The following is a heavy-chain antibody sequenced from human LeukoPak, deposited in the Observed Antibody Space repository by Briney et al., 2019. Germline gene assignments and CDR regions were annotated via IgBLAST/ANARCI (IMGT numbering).Heavy chain of an antibody. J-gene: IGHJ3*02. CDR3: ASRAGSGSYYSSDAFDI. V-gene: IGHV4-59*08. Sequence: PSETLSLTCTVSGGSISNYYWSWIRQPPGKGLEWIGYIYYSGSTNYNPSLKSRVTISVDTSKNQFSLKLSSVTAADTAVYYCASRAGSGSYYSSDAFDIWGQGTMVTVSS. D-gene: IGHD3-10*01. CDR1: GGSISNYY. CDR2: IYYSGST.